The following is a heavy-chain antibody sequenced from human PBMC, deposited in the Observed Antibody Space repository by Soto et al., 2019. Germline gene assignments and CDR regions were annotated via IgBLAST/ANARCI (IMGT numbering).Heavy chain of an antibody. D-gene: IGHD1-1*01. V-gene: IGHV4-59*01. J-gene: IGHJ3*02. Sequence: PSETLSLTCTVSGGSISSYYWSWIRQPPGKGLEWIGYIYYSGSTNYNPSLKSRVTISVDTSKNQFSLKLSSVTAADTAVYYCAREKEQPGQDAFDIWGQGTMVTVS. CDR1: GGSISSYY. CDR2: IYYSGST. CDR3: AREKEQPGQDAFDI.